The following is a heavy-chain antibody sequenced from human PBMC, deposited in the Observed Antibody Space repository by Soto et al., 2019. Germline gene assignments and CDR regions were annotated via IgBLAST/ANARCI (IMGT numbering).Heavy chain of an antibody. CDR3: ARHVSSSSWGVDV. CDR2: IYNRGST. J-gene: IGHJ6*02. CDR1: GGSVSSGGYF. V-gene: IGHV4-61*08. D-gene: IGHD6-13*01. Sequence: SETLSLTCTVSGGSVSSGGYFWSWIRQPPGKGLEWIGHIYNRGSTNINPSLKSRVTVSVDTSKNQFSLKLTSVIAADTAVYYCARHVSSSSWGVDVWGQGTPVPVSS.